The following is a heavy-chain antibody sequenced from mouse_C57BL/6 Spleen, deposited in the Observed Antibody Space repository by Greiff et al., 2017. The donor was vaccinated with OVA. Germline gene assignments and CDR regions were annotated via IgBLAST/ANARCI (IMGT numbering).Heavy chain of an antibody. CDR3: ASGAGNSYGYFDV. CDR1: GYTFTSDC. D-gene: IGHD1-1*01. Sequence: QVQLQQSGAELVKPGASVKLSCKASGYTFTSDCMHWVKQRPGQGLEWIGYINPRSGYTKYNQKFKDKATLTADKSSSTAYMQLSSLTYEDSAVYYCASGAGNSYGYFDVWGTGTTVTVSS. V-gene: IGHV1-7*01. J-gene: IGHJ1*03. CDR2: INPRSGYT.